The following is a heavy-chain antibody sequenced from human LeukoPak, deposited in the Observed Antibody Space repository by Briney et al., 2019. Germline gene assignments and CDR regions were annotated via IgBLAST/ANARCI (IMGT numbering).Heavy chain of an antibody. CDR1: GGSISTYY. Sequence: ASETLSLTCTVSGGSISTYYWTWIRQPPGKGLEWIGYIYYTGSTNYNPSLKSRVTILVDTSKNQFSLKLSSVTAADTAVYYCARAYCSGGSCYSSRGMFDPWGQGTLVTVSS. V-gene: IGHV4-59*01. CDR2: IYYTGST. CDR3: ARAYCSGGSCYSSRGMFDP. D-gene: IGHD2-15*01. J-gene: IGHJ5*02.